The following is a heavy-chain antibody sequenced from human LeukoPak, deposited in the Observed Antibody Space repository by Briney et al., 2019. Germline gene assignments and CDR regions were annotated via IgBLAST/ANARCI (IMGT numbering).Heavy chain of an antibody. V-gene: IGHV5-51*01. CDR3: ARSGVVAAVTYNWFDP. D-gene: IGHD2-2*01. CDR2: IYPGDSDT. J-gene: IGHJ5*02. Sequence: GESLKISCKGSGYSFTNYRIGWVRQMPGKGLEWMGIIYPGDSDTRYSPSFQGQVTISADKSISTAYLQWSSLKASDTAMYYCARSGVVAAVTYNWFDPWGQGTLVTVSS. CDR1: GYSFTNYR.